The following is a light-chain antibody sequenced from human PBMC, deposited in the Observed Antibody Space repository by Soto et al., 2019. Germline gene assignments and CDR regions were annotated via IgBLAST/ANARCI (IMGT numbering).Light chain of an antibody. CDR3: QQYMSSVT. J-gene: IGKJ1*01. CDR2: GAS. Sequence: EIVLTQSPGSLSLSPGQRATLSCRASQSVDTTFFAWYQKKPGQAPRLLIQGASKSATGIPDRCSGSGSGTDFTIIISGLEPEDFAVYYCQQYMSSVTFGQGTKVEIK. CDR1: QSVDTTF. V-gene: IGKV3-20*01.